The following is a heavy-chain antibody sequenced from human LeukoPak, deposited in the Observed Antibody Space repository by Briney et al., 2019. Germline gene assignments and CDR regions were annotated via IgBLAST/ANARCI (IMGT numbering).Heavy chain of an antibody. CDR3: TRDQTPYY. V-gene: IGHV3-49*04. J-gene: IGHJ4*02. Sequence: GGSLRPSCAASGFPFTNAWLNWVRQAPGKGLEWVGFIRSKIYGGTPEYAASVKGRFTISRDDSKGIAYLQMNSLKTEDTAVYYCTRDQTPYYWGQGTLVTVSS. CDR1: GFPFTNAW. CDR2: IRSKIYGGTP.